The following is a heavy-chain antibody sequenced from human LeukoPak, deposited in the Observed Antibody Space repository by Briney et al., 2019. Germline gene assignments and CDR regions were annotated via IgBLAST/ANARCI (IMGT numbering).Heavy chain of an antibody. CDR3: ARGPPPDFDY. CDR1: GDSISSYY. V-gene: IGHV4-4*07. J-gene: IGHJ4*02. Sequence: SETLSLTCTVSGDSISSYYWNWIRQPAGKGLEWIGRIHPSGSTNYNPSLKSRVTLSVDTSKNQFSLKLNSVTAADTAVYYCARGPPPDFDYWGRGTLVTVSS. CDR2: IHPSGST.